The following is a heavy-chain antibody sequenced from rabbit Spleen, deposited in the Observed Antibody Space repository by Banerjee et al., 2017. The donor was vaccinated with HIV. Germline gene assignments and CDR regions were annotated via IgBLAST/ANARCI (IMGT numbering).Heavy chain of an antibody. CDR3: ARRYSYGYAGYDYAYFNL. Sequence: EQLEESGGGLVKPEGSLTLTCKASGFDLSSYYYMCWVRQAPGKGLEWIACIDAGSSGSTAYASWAKGRFTISKTSSTTVTLQMTSLTAADTATYFCARRYSYGYAGYDYAYFNLWGPGTLVTVS. J-gene: IGHJ4*01. D-gene: IGHD6-1*01. CDR1: GFDLSSYYY. V-gene: IGHV1S45*01. CDR2: IDAGSSGST.